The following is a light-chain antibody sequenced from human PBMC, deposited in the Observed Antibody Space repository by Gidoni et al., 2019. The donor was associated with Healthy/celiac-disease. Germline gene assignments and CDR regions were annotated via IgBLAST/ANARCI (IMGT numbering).Light chain of an antibody. CDR3: QQSYSTPPYT. CDR2: AAS. J-gene: IGKJ2*01. Sequence: EIQMTQSPSSLSASVGDRVTITCRASQSISSYLNWYQQKPGKAPKPLIYAASSLQSGVPSRFRGSGSGTDFTLTISSLQPEDFATYYCQQSYSTPPYTFGQGTKLEIK. CDR1: QSISSY. V-gene: IGKV1-39*01.